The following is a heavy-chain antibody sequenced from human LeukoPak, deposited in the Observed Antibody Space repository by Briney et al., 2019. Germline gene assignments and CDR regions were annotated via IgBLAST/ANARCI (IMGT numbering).Heavy chain of an antibody. CDR1: GYTFTSYD. Sequence: ASVKVSCKASGYTFTSYDINGVRQATGQGLEWMGWMNPNSGNTGYAQKFQGRVTMTRNTSISTAYMELSSLRSEDTAVYYCARLGRYCSGGSCYSGRRGLGYYFDYWGQGTLVTVSS. CDR3: ARLGRYCSGGSCYSGRRGLGYYFDY. V-gene: IGHV1-8*01. CDR2: MNPNSGNT. J-gene: IGHJ4*02. D-gene: IGHD2-15*01.